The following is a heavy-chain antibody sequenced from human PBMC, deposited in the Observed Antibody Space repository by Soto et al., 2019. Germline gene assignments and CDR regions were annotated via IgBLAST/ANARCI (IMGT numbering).Heavy chain of an antibody. CDR2: IYHSGST. V-gene: IGHV4-38-2*02. Sequence: SETLSLTCTVSGYSISNGYYWGWIRQPPGKGLEWIGSIYHSGSTYYNPSLKSRVTISVDTSKNQFSLKLSSVTAADTAVYYCARVQLELREDYYYYYGMDVWGQGTTVTVSS. D-gene: IGHD1-1*01. J-gene: IGHJ6*02. CDR3: ARVQLELREDYYYYYGMDV. CDR1: GYSISNGYY.